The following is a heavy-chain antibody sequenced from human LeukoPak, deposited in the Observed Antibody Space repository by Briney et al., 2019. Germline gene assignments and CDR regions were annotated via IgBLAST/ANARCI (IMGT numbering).Heavy chain of an antibody. CDR2: IYYSGST. CDR1: GGFISSYY. CDR3: ARDRQGLDAFDI. J-gene: IGHJ3*02. V-gene: IGHV4-59*13. Sequence: PSETLSLICTVSGGFISSYYWSWIRQPPGKGLEGIGYIYYSGSTNYNPSLKSRVTISVDTSKNQFSLKLSSVTAADTAVYYCARDRQGLDAFDIWGQGTMVTVSS. D-gene: IGHD3-22*01.